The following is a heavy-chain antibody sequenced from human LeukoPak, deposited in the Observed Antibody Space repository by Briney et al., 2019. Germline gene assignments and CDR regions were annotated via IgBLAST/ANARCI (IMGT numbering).Heavy chain of an antibody. D-gene: IGHD3-10*01. V-gene: IGHV4-61*01. Sequence: SETLSLTCTVSGGSVSSGTYYWSWIRQPPGKGLEWIGYIYYSGSTNYNPSLKSRVTISVDTSKNQLSLRLSSVTAADTAVYYCARMVGGASDYWGQGTLVTVSS. CDR1: GGSVSSGTYY. J-gene: IGHJ4*02. CDR2: IYYSGST. CDR3: ARMVGGASDY.